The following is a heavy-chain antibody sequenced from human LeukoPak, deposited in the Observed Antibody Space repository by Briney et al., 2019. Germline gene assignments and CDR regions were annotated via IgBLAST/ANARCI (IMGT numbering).Heavy chain of an antibody. D-gene: IGHD3-10*01. V-gene: IGHV3-23*01. CDR3: ARGLHVDVWLGENRLPFDP. CDR2: ISGSGGST. J-gene: IGHJ5*02. CDR1: GFTFSSYG. Sequence: GGSLRLSCAASGFTFSSYGMSWVRQAPGKGLEWVSAISGSGGSTYYADSVKGRFTISRDNSKNTLYLQMNSLRAEDTAVYYCARGLHVDVWLGENRLPFDPWGQGTLVTVSS.